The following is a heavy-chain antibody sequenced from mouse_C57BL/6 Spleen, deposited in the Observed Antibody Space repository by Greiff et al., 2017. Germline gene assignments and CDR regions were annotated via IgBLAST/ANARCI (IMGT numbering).Heavy chain of an antibody. V-gene: IGHV1-15*01. J-gene: IGHJ2*01. D-gene: IGHD3-3*01. CDR2: IDPATGGT. Sequence: VQLQQSGAELVRPGASVTLSCKASGYTFTDYEMHWVKQTPVHGLEWIGAIDPATGGTAYNQKFKGKAILTADTSSSTAYMELRSLTSEDSAVYYCTREGGYYFGCWGQGTTLSVSS. CDR3: TREGGYYFGC. CDR1: GYTFTDYE.